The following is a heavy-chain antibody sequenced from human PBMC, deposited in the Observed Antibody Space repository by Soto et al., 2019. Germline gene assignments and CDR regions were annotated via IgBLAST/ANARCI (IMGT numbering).Heavy chain of an antibody. V-gene: IGHV3-48*03. Sequence: GGSLRLSCAASGFTFSSYEMNWVRQAPGKGLEWVSYISSSGSTIYYADSVKGRFTISRDNAKNSLYLQMNSLRAEDTAVYYCATVDPPLNLFDPWGQGTLVTVSS. CDR3: ATVDPPLNLFDP. J-gene: IGHJ5*02. CDR2: ISSSGSTI. CDR1: GFTFSSYE.